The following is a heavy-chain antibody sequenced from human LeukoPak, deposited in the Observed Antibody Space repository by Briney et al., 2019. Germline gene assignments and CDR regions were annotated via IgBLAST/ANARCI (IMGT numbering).Heavy chain of an antibody. D-gene: IGHD1-26*01. V-gene: IGHV3-30*04. Sequence: GGSLRLSCAASGFTFSSYAMHWVRQAPGKGLEWVAVISYDGNNKYYADSVEGRFTISRDNSNNTLYLQMNSLRAEDTAVYYCARSRRRELLGTYFYYWGQGTLVTVSS. CDR1: GFTFSSYA. CDR3: ARSRRRELLGTYFYY. J-gene: IGHJ4*02. CDR2: ISYDGNNK.